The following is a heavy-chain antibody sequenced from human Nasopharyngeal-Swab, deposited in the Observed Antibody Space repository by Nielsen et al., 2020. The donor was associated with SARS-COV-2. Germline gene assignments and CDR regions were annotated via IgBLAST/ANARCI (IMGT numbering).Heavy chain of an antibody. D-gene: IGHD6-19*01. CDR2: INAGNGNT. CDR3: ARVGAGYSSGGPYYYYGMDV. V-gene: IGHV1-3*01. Sequence: ASVKVSCKASGYTFTSYAMHWVRQAPGQRLEWMGWINAGNGNTKYSQKFQGRVTITRDTSASTAYMELSSLRSEDTAVYYCARVGAGYSSGGPYYYYGMDVWGQGTTVTVSS. J-gene: IGHJ6*02. CDR1: GYTFTSYA.